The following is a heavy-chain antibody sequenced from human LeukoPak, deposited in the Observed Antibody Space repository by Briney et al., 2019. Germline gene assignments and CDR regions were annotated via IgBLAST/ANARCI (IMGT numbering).Heavy chain of an antibody. Sequence: SETLSLTCAFYGGSFSGYYWSWIRQPPGKGLEWIGEINHSGSTNYNPSLKSRVTISVDTSKTQFSLKLSSVTAADTAVYYCARSHYDVLTGSDYWGLGTLVTVSS. V-gene: IGHV4-34*01. CDR1: GGSFSGYY. CDR3: ARSHYDVLTGSDY. J-gene: IGHJ4*02. CDR2: INHSGST. D-gene: IGHD3-9*01.